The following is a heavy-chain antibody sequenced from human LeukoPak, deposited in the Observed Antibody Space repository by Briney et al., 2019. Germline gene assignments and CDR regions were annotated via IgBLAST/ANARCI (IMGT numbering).Heavy chain of an antibody. CDR1: GGSFSGYY. Sequence: SETLSLTCAVYGGSFSGYYWSWIRQPPGKGLEWIGGINHSGSTNYNPSLKSRVTISVDTSKNQFSLKLSSVTAADTAVYYCARGSGSGVDYWGQGTLVTVSS. V-gene: IGHV4-34*01. CDR2: INHSGST. D-gene: IGHD3-10*01. CDR3: ARGSGSGVDY. J-gene: IGHJ4*02.